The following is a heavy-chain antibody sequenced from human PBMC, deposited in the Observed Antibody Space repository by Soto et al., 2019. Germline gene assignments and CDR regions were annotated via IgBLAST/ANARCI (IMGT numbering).Heavy chain of an antibody. Sequence: ASVQVSCKASAGTFISYAISWLRQAPGQGLEWMGGIIHIFGTANYAQKFQGRVTITADKSTSTAYMELSSLRSEDTAVYYCASVDIVVVVAAIPNNYYYYGMDVWGQGTTVTVSS. CDR2: IIHIFGTA. V-gene: IGHV1-69*06. CDR3: ASVDIVVVVAAIPNNYYYYGMDV. CDR1: AGTFISYA. J-gene: IGHJ6*02. D-gene: IGHD2-15*01.